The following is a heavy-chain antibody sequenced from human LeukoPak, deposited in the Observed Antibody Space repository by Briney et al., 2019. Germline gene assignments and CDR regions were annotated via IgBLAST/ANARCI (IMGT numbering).Heavy chain of an antibody. V-gene: IGHV4-31*03. D-gene: IGHD3-10*01. J-gene: IGHJ4*02. CDR3: ARLHGDCASGTPPFDH. CDR1: GVSVTHHFYY. CDR2: LYGSGST. Sequence: SETLSLTCTVSGVSVTHHFYYWGRLRQFPGKGLEWIGYLYGSGSTYLNPSPESRVSMSLDTSQNQFSLSLRSVTAADTALYYCARLHGDCASGTPPFDHWGQGALVTVSS.